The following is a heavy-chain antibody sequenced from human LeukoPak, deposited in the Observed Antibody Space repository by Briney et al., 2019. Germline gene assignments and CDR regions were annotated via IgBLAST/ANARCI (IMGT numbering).Heavy chain of an antibody. D-gene: IGHD4-17*01. Sequence: PSETLSLTCTVSGGSISGYYWSWIRQPPGKGLEWIGYIYYSGSTNYNPSLKSRVTISVDTSKNQFSLKLSSVTAADTAVYYCARAPYGDYVSGFDYWGQGTLVTVSS. V-gene: IGHV4-59*08. CDR3: ARAPYGDYVSGFDY. J-gene: IGHJ4*02. CDR2: IYYSGST. CDR1: GGSISGYY.